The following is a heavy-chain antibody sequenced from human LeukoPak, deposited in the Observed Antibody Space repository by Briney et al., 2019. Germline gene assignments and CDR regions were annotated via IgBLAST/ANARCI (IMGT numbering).Heavy chain of an antibody. CDR2: IIPIFGTA. Sequence: SVKVSCKASGGTFSSYAISWVRQAPGQGLEWMGGIIPIFGTANYAQKFQGRVTITADKSTSTAYMELRSLRSDDTAVYYCARGGGGDCTNGVCYTLPNKMDYWGQGTLVTVSS. V-gene: IGHV1-69*06. D-gene: IGHD2-8*01. CDR3: ARGGGGDCTNGVCYTLPNKMDY. CDR1: GGTFSSYA. J-gene: IGHJ4*02.